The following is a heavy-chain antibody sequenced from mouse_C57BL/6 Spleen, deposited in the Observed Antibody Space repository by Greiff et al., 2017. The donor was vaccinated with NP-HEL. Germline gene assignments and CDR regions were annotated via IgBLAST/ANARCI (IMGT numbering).Heavy chain of an antibody. CDR2: IDPSDSYT. Sequence: QVQLQQPGTELVKPGASVKLSCKASGYTFTSYWMHWVKQRPGQGLEWIGEIDPSDSYTNYNQKFKGKSTLTVDKSSSTAYMQLSSLTSEDSAVYYCARGGWGYFDYWGQGTTLTVSS. V-gene: IGHV1-69*01. CDR1: GYTFTSYW. CDR3: ARGGWGYFDY. J-gene: IGHJ2*01. D-gene: IGHD2-3*01.